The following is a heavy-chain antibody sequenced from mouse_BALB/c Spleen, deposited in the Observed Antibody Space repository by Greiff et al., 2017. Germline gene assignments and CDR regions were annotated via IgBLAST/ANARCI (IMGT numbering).Heavy chain of an antibody. CDR2: ISDGGSYT. CDR1: GFTFSDYY. CDR3: ARAYRYDDGFAY. J-gene: IGHJ3*01. V-gene: IGHV5-4*02. D-gene: IGHD2-14*01. Sequence: EVQLVESGGGLVKPGGSLKLSCAASGFTFSDYYMYWVRQTPEKRLEWVATISDGGSYTYYPDSVKGRFTISRDNAKNNLYLQMSSLKSEDTAMYYCARAYRYDDGFAYWVQGTLVTVSA.